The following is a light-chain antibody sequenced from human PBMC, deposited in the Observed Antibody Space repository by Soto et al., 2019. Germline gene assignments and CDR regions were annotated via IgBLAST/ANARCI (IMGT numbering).Light chain of an antibody. J-gene: IGLJ2*01. Sequence: QPASVSGSPGQSITISCTGTSSDVGGYDYVSWYQQHPGKAPKLMIYEVSNRPSGVSNRFSGSKSGNTASLTISGLQAEDEADYYCCSYTSSSTVVFGGGTKLTVL. V-gene: IGLV2-14*01. CDR3: CSYTSSSTVV. CDR2: EVS. CDR1: SSDVGGYDY.